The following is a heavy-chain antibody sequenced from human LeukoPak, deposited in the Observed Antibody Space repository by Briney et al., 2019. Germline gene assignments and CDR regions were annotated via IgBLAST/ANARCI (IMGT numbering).Heavy chain of an antibody. CDR2: IYYSGDT. CDR1: GASISRSTYY. Sequence: PSQTLSLTCTVSGASISRSTYYWGWIRQPPGKGLEWIGSIYYSGDTYYNPSLKSRVTISVDTSKNQFSLKLSSVTAADTAVYYCARLDGDSLFDYWGQGTLVTVSS. CDR3: ARLDGDSLFDY. D-gene: IGHD4-17*01. J-gene: IGHJ4*02. V-gene: IGHV4-39*01.